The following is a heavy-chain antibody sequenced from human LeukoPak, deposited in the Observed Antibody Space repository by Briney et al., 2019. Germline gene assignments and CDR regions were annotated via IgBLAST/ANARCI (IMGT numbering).Heavy chain of an antibody. CDR3: ARFGDDSSGYSDYYYGMDV. CDR2: IWYDGSIK. V-gene: IGHV3-33*01. J-gene: IGHJ6*02. Sequence: PGGSLRLSCAASGFTFSSYGMHWVRQAPGKGLEWVAVIWYDGSIKYYADSVKGRFTISRDNFKNTLYLQMNSLRAEDTAVYYCARFGDDSSGYSDYYYGMDVWGQGTTVTVSS. CDR1: GFTFSSYG. D-gene: IGHD3-22*01.